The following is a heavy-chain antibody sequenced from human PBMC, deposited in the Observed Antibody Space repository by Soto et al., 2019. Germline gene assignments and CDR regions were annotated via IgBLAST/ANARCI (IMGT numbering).Heavy chain of an antibody. V-gene: IGHV3-23*01. CDR2: ISGRGDST. Sequence: EVQLLESGGGLVQPGGSLRLSCAASGFTFSSYAMRWVRQAPGKGLEWVSAISGRGDSTYYADSVKGRFTISRDNSKNTLYLQMNSLRAEDTAVYCCATRGSGSYFDYWGQGTLVTGSS. CDR1: GFTFSSYA. J-gene: IGHJ4*02. D-gene: IGHD3-10*01. CDR3: ATRGSGSYFDY.